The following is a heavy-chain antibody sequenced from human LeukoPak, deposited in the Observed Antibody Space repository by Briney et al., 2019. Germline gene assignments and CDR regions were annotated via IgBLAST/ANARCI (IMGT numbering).Heavy chain of an antibody. Sequence: PGGSLRLSCAASGSTFSSYAMNWVRQAPGKGLEWVTSISSSSSYIYYADSVKGRFTISRDNAKNSLYLQMNSLRAEDTAVYYCARVYLQQLAPYNWFDPWGQGTLVTVSS. CDR1: GSTFSSYA. D-gene: IGHD6-13*01. CDR2: ISSSSSYI. J-gene: IGHJ5*02. V-gene: IGHV3-21*01. CDR3: ARVYLQQLAPYNWFDP.